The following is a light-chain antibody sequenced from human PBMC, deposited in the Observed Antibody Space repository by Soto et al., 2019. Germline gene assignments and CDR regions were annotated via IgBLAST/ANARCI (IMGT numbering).Light chain of an antibody. Sequence: DNVLTQSPDTLSLCPGERATLXCSASQSVGNHFDWLKQKTGEGPRLLIYGASNRAKGIPARFSGSGSATDFTPTISSLEPEDYAIYYGQQRNNWPWTFGQGTKVDIK. V-gene: IGKV3-11*01. CDR3: QQRNNWPWT. CDR1: QSVGNH. CDR2: GAS. J-gene: IGKJ1*01.